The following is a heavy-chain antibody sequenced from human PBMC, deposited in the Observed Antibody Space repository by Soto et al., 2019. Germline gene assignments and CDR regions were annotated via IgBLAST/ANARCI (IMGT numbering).Heavy chain of an antibody. Sequence: QLQLQESGPGLVKPSETLSLTCTVSGGSISSSSYYWGWIRQPPGKGLEGIGRIYYSGSAYYNPPHKRRATISVDTSKNQFSLKLSSVTAADTAVYYCARHGRGIQDPSDYYYYGMDVWGQGTTVTVSS. J-gene: IGHJ6*02. CDR2: IYYSGSA. D-gene: IGHD3-16*01. CDR3: ARHGRGIQDPSDYYYYGMDV. V-gene: IGHV4-39*01. CDR1: GGSISSSSYY.